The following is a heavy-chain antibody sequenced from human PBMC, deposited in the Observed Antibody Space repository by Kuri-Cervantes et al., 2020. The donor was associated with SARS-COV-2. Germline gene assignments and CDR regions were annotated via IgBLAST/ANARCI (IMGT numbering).Heavy chain of an antibody. J-gene: IGHJ4*02. V-gene: IGHV4-34*01. D-gene: IGHD3-22*01. CDR3: ARGGSMIVVRRYFDY. CDR2: INHSGST. Sequence: SQTLSLTCAVYGGSFSGYYWSWIRQPPGKGLEWIGEINHSGSTNHNPSLKSRVTISVDTSKNQFSLKLSSVTAADTAVYYCARGGSMIVVRRYFDYWGQGTLVTVPQ. CDR1: GGSFSGYY.